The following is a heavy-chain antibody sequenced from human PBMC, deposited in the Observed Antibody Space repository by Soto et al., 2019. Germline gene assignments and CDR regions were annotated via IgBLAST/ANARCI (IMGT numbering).Heavy chain of an antibody. CDR3: ARSYSYGSYWYFDD. CDR2: ITVSNGNT. CDR1: GYTFSTYG. Sequence: QGQLVQSGAEVKKPGASVKVSCKASGYTFSTYGVSWVRQAPGQGLEWMGWITVSNGNTNYIDNLQGRVTMTKDTSPTTAYMELWRLRSDDTAVYYCARSYSYGSYWYFDDWGQGTLVIVSS. V-gene: IGHV1-18*04. D-gene: IGHD5-18*01. J-gene: IGHJ4*02.